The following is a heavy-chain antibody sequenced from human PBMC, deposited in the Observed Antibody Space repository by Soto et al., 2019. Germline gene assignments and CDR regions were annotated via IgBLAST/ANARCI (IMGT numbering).Heavy chain of an antibody. Sequence: ASVKVSCKASGYSFDRYGISWVRQAPGQGPEWMGWISADNGDTRYSEKVQGRLTLTRDTSTNTVYMDLRSLSPDDTAVYYCARDRSYYYESSGYPFDYWGQGTQVTVSS. CDR3: ARDRSYYYESSGYPFDY. CDR1: GYSFDRYG. J-gene: IGHJ4*02. CDR2: ISADNGDT. D-gene: IGHD3-22*01. V-gene: IGHV1-18*01.